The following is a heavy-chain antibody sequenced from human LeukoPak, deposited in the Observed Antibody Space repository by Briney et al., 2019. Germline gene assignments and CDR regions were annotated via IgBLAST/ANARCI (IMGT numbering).Heavy chain of an antibody. J-gene: IGHJ5*02. D-gene: IGHD4-17*01. Sequence: SETLSLTCTVSGGSISSSRYYWGWIRQPPGKGLEWIGSIYYSGSTYYNPSLKSRVTISVDTSKNQFSLKLSSVTAADTAVYYFARDPYYYGDYPRFDPWGQGTLVTVSS. CDR3: ARDPYYYGDYPRFDP. CDR2: IYYSGST. V-gene: IGHV4-39*07. CDR1: GGSISSSRYY.